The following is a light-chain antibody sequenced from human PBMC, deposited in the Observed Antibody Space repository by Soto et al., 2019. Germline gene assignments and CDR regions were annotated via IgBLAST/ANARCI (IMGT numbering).Light chain of an antibody. V-gene: IGLV2-8*01. CDR1: SSDVGGYNY. J-gene: IGLJ3*02. CDR2: EVT. CDR3: NSYVGGNNLEV. Sequence: QSALTQPPSASGSPGQSVTISCTGTSSDVGGYNYVSWYQQHPGKAPKLLIYEVTKRPSGVPDRFSGSKSGNTASLSVSGLQAEDEADYYCNSYVGGNNLEVFGGGTKLTVL.